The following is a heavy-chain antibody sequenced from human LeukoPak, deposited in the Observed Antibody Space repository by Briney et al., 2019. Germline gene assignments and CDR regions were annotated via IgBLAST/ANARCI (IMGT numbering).Heavy chain of an antibody. Sequence: GGSLRLSCAASGFTFSSYAMGWVRQAPGKGLEWVSLIDYGSGGSHDADSVKGRFTISRDNSKNTLYLQMNSLRAEDTAIYYCAKAHSRGWTTRYFDCWGQGALVTVSS. J-gene: IGHJ4*02. CDR3: AKAHSRGWTTRYFDC. CDR1: GFTFSSYA. CDR2: IDYGSGGS. D-gene: IGHD6-19*01. V-gene: IGHV3-23*01.